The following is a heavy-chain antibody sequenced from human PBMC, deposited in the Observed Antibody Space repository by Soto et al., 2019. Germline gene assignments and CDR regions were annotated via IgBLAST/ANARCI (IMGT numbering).Heavy chain of an antibody. J-gene: IGHJ4*02. CDR2: IYHSGGG. CDR3: STDPAQTLGRHYFDN. CDR1: GVSVISGGHY. Sequence: SETLSLTGAVSGVSVISGGHYWNWIRQFPGKGLEWIGYIYHSGGGYYNPSLRRRASMSGDTSKNEFSLRSPSVVAADPAVSFCSTDPAQTLGRHYFDNWGQGALVTVSS. V-gene: IGHV4-31*11.